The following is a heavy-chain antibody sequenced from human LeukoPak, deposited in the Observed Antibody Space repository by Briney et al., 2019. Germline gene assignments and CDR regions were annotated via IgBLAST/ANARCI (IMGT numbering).Heavy chain of an antibody. V-gene: IGHV3-53*01. J-gene: IGHJ4*02. CDR1: GFTFSSYS. CDR3: ARDLGYCSGGSCYSAGLDY. CDR2: IYSGGST. Sequence: GGSLRLSCAASGFTFSSYSMNWVRQAPGKGLEWVSVIYSGGSTYYADSEKGRFTISRDNSKNTLYLQMNSLRAEDTAVYYCARDLGYCSGGSCYSAGLDYWGQGTLVTVSS. D-gene: IGHD2-15*01.